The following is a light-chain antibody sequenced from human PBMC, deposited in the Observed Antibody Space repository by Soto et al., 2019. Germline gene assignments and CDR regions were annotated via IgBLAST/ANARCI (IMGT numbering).Light chain of an antibody. CDR2: DAT. Sequence: DIQMTQSPSTLSASVGDRVTITCRASQTISSSLAWYQFKPGKAPKLLIFDATTLQTGVPSRFSGSGFGTEFTLTISSLQPDDFATYYCQQYNSYPMYTFGQGTKVDIK. J-gene: IGKJ2*01. CDR1: QTISSS. V-gene: IGKV1-5*01. CDR3: QQYNSYPMYT.